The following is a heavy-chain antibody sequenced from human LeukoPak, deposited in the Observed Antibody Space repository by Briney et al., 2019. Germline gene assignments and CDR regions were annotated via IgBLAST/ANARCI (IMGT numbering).Heavy chain of an antibody. CDR3: ARNNYDYVWGSYRYIWFDP. CDR2: IYTSGST. D-gene: IGHD3-16*02. CDR1: GDSISSYY. Sequence: SETLSLTCTVSGDSISSYYWNWTRQPAGKGLEWIGRIYTSGSTYYNPSLKSRVTISVDTSKNQFSLKLSSVTAADTAVYYCARNNYDYVWGSYRYIWFDPWGQGTLVTVSS. V-gene: IGHV4-4*07. J-gene: IGHJ5*02.